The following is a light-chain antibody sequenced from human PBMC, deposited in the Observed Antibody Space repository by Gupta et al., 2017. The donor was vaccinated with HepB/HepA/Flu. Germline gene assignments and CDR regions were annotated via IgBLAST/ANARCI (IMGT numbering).Light chain of an antibody. CDR1: SNDIGGYNY. CDR2: EVT. J-gene: IGLJ1*01. V-gene: IGLV2-8*01. CDR3: ISYAGTNTQV. Sequence: QSALTQPPSASGSPGQSVTISCSGTSNDIGGYNYVSWYQQHPGKAPKLIIYEVTTRASGVPDRFSGSKSGNTASLTVSGLQPDDEADYYCISYAGTNTQVFGSGTKVTVL.